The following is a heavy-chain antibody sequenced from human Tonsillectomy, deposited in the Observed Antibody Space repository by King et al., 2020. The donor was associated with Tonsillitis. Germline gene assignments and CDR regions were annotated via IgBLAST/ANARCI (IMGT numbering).Heavy chain of an antibody. CDR1: GFTFSDYY. CDR2: ISSSSSYT. Sequence: VQLVESGGGLVKPGGSLRLSCAASGFTFSDYYMSWIRQAPGKGLEWGSYISSSSSYTNYADSVKGRFTISRDNAKNSLYLQMNSLRAEDTAVYYCASRGTFDWLLSDAFDIWGQGTMVTVSS. D-gene: IGHD3-9*01. V-gene: IGHV3-11*05. J-gene: IGHJ3*02. CDR3: ASRGTFDWLLSDAFDI.